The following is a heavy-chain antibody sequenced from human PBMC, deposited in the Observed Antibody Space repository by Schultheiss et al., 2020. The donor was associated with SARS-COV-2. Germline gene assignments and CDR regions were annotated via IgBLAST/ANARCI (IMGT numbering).Heavy chain of an antibody. D-gene: IGHD5/OR15-5a*01. Sequence: GESLKISCAASGFTVSSNYMSWVRQAPGKGLEWVAYMSNDGHNQYYVDSVKGRFTISRDNSKNTLHLQMNSLRSEDTGVYYCAKCQTADYYYYGLDVWGQGTTVTVSS. CDR3: AKCQTADYYYYGLDV. CDR2: MSNDGHNQ. CDR1: GFTVSSNY. J-gene: IGHJ6*02. V-gene: IGHV3-30*18.